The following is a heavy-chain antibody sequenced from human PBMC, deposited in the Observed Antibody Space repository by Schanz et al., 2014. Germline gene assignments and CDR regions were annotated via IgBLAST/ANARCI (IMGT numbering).Heavy chain of an antibody. CDR1: GFTFRSHW. CDR3: AREEGYGYGPGAFDI. J-gene: IGHJ3*02. D-gene: IGHD5-18*01. CDR2: IKQDESER. Sequence: EVQLVESGGGLVQPGGSLRLSCAASGFTFRSHWMSWVRQAPGKGLEWVANIKQDESERSYADSVKGRFTISRDNSKNTLSLQMNSLRAEDTAVYYCAREEGYGYGPGAFDIWGQGTMVTVSS. V-gene: IGHV3-7*01.